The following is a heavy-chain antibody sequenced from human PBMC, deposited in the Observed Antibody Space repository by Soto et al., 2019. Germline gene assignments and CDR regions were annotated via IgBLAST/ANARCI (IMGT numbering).Heavy chain of an antibody. Sequence: PGESLKISCQGSGYDFADSWIGWVRQVPERGLEWVAIIYPKYSDIRYRPSFQGRVTLSADKSVNTAYLQWNSLRASDTAIYYCARPPGSGTLFANWGQGT. V-gene: IGHV5-51*01. CDR2: IYPKYSDI. D-gene: IGHD2-15*01. CDR3: ARPPGSGTLFAN. J-gene: IGHJ4*02. CDR1: GYDFADSW.